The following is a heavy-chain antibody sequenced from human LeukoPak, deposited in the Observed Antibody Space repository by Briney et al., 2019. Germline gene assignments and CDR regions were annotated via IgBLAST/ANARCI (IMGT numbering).Heavy chain of an antibody. V-gene: IGHV4-59*01. CDR3: ARDLRGT. CDR2: IYYTGST. CDR1: GGSISNYY. D-gene: IGHD3-16*01. Sequence: SETLSLTCTVSGGSISNYYWSWIRKPPGKGLEWIGCIYYTGSTYYNPSLKTRVTISVDTSNNQFSLKLSSVTAADSAVYYCARDLRGTWGEGTLVT. J-gene: IGHJ5*02.